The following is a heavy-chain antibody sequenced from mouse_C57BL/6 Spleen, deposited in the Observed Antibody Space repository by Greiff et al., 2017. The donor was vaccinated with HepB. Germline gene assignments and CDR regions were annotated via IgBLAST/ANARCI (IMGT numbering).Heavy chain of an antibody. Sequence: EVQRVESGGGLVKPGGSLKLSCAASGFTFSSYTMSWVRQTPEKRLEWVATISGGGGNTYYPDSVKGRFTISRDNAKNTLYLQMSSLRSEDTALYYCARHGSSYSAMDYWGQGTSVTVSS. J-gene: IGHJ4*01. CDR3: ARHGSSYSAMDY. CDR2: ISGGGGNT. V-gene: IGHV5-9*01. CDR1: GFTFSSYT. D-gene: IGHD1-1*01.